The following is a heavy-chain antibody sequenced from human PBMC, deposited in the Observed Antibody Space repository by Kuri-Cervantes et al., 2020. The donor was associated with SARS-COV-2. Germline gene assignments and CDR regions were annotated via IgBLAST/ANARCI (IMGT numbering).Heavy chain of an antibody. Sequence: KVSCKGSGYSFTSYWFGWVRQIPGKGLEWMGMIYPGDSETRYSPSFQGQVTIPTDMSISPAYLQWSSLKASDSAMYYCARGTRRHFDYWGQGTLVTVSS. D-gene: IGHD1-1*01. J-gene: IGHJ4*02. CDR2: IYPGDSET. CDR3: ARGTRRHFDY. CDR1: GYSFTSYW. V-gene: IGHV5-51*01.